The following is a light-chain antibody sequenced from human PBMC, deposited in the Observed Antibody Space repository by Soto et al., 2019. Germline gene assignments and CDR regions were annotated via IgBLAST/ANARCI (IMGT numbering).Light chain of an antibody. CDR1: QTLLHSDSYNY. CDR2: LGS. J-gene: IGKJ1*01. Sequence: IVMTQSPLSLPVTPGEPASISCRSSQTLLHSDSYNYLDWYLQKPGQSPQLLIYLGSIRASGVPSRFSGSGSGTEFTLTISSLQAEDFATYYCLQHYRYPRTFGQGTKVDIK. V-gene: IGKV2-28*01. CDR3: LQHYRYPRT.